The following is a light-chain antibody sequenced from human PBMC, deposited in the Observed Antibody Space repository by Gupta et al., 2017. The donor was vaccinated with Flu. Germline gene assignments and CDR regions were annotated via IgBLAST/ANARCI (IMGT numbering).Light chain of an antibody. J-gene: IGKJ4*01. Sequence: DIVLTQSPGTLSLSPGERATLSCRASQIISSIYLAWYQQKPGQAPRLLIYGASSRATDIPDRFSGSGSGTDFTLTISRLEPEDFAVYYCQQYGSSPPALTFGGGTKVEIK. V-gene: IGKV3-20*01. CDR1: QIISSIY. CDR2: GAS. CDR3: QQYGSSPPALT.